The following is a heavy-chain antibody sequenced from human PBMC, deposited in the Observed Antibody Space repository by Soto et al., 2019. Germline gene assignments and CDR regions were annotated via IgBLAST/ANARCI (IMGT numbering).Heavy chain of an antibody. J-gene: IGHJ3*02. Sequence: HGESLKISCKGSGYSFTSHWIAWVRQMPGKGLEWMGIIYPGDSDTRYSPSFQGQVTISADKSISTAYLQWSSLKASDTAMYYCARAHSSAVDDAFDIWGQGTMVTVSS. D-gene: IGHD6-25*01. V-gene: IGHV5-51*01. CDR2: IYPGDSDT. CDR1: GYSFTSHW. CDR3: ARAHSSAVDDAFDI.